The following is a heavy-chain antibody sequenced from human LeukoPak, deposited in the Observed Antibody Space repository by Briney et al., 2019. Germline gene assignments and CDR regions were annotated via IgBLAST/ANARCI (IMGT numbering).Heavy chain of an antibody. CDR2: ISSSGSTI. Sequence: GGSLRLSCAASGLTFSDSYMIWIRQAPGKGLEWVSYISSSGSTIYYADSVKGRFTISRDNAKNSLYLQMNSLRAEDTAVYYCARGGWGSGSSIYFDYWGQGTLVTVSS. J-gene: IGHJ4*02. V-gene: IGHV3-11*01. D-gene: IGHD3-10*01. CDR3: ARGGWGSGSSIYFDY. CDR1: GLTFSDSY.